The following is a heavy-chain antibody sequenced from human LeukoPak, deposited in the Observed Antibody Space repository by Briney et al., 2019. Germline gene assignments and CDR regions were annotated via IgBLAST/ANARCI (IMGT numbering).Heavy chain of an antibody. CDR3: GIFGDEAAVDA. Sequence: GGSLRLSCAASGFTLRTYWMTWVRQAPGEGLEWVANIEPPGSETYYVAPAKGRFTISRDNARNLLYLQMNSLRAEDTALYYCGIFGDEAAVDAWGQGTLDTVSS. CDR2: IEPPGSET. V-gene: IGHV3-7*01. CDR1: GFTLRTYW. J-gene: IGHJ5*02. D-gene: IGHD3-10*01.